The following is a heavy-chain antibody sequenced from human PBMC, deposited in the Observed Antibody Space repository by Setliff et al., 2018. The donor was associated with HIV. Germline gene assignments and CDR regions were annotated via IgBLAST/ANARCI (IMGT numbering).Heavy chain of an antibody. Sequence: SETLSLTCTVSGDSIGSYSWNWIRQPPGKGLEWIGYIYYSGSTYYNPSLKSRVTISVDTSENQFSLRLRSVTAADTALYYCARLGRAIDRGGYSLRFDYWGQGTLVTVSS. CDR1: GDSIGSYS. D-gene: IGHD3-22*01. CDR3: ARLGRAIDRGGYSLRFDY. J-gene: IGHJ4*02. CDR2: IYYSGST. V-gene: IGHV4-59*08.